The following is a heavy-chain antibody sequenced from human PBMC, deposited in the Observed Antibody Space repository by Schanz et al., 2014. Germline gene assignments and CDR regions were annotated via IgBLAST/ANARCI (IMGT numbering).Heavy chain of an antibody. D-gene: IGHD3-9*01. CDR2: ISAYNGNT. CDR1: GYTFTTYA. CDR3: ASDAADFYDILTEEDY. V-gene: IGHV1-18*01. Sequence: QVQLVQSGAEVKKPGASVRVSCKASGYTFTTYAMSWVRQAPGQGLEWMGWISAYNGNTKYPQKLQGRVTMTTDTSTSTAYMELRSLRSDDTAVYYCASDAADFYDILTEEDYWGQGPLVTVSS. J-gene: IGHJ4*02.